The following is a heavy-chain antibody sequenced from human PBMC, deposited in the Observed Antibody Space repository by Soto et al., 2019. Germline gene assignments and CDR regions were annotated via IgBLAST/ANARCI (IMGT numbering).Heavy chain of an antibody. CDR2: ISAYNGNT. Sequence: QVQLVQSGAEVKKPGASVKVSCKASGYTFTSYGISWVRQAPGQGLEWMGWISAYNGNTNYAQKLQGSVTMTTDTSTRTAYMGLRSLRSDDTAVYYCASSLLVGYGREGESDWGQGTLVTVSS. D-gene: IGHD5-18*01. CDR1: GYTFTSYG. J-gene: IGHJ1*01. CDR3: ASSLLVGYGREGESD. V-gene: IGHV1-18*01.